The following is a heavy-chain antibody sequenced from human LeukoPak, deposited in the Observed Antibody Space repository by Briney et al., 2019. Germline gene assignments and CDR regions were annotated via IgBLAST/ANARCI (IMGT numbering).Heavy chain of an antibody. CDR3: ARDEGEYYYYMDV. Sequence: SETLSLTCTVSGGSISSYYWSWIRQPPGKGLEWIGYIYYSGSTNYNPSLKSRVTISVDTSKNQFSLKLSSVTAADTAVYYCARDEGEYYYYMDVWGKGTTVTVSS. CDR2: IYYSGST. J-gene: IGHJ6*03. CDR1: GGSISSYY. V-gene: IGHV4-59*01.